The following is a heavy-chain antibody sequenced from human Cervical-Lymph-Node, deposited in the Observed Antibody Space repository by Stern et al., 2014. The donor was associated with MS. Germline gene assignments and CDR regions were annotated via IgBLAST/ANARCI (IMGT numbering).Heavy chain of an antibody. CDR2: MYHSGST. Sequence: QLQLQESGPGLVKPSETLSLTCTVSGGSIGRGPDYWGWIRQPPGQGLGWIGSMYHSGSTYYNPSLESRVTISVDTAKNQFSMKLSSLSAADTAVYYCARQNTDSWQGYFDNWGQGSLVTVSA. CDR1: GGSIGRGPDY. D-gene: IGHD2-15*01. CDR3: ARQNTDSWQGYFDN. J-gene: IGHJ4*02. V-gene: IGHV4-39*01.